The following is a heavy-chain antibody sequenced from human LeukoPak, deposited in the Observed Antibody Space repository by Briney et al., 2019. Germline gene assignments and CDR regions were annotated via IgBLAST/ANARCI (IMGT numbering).Heavy chain of an antibody. Sequence: GGSLRLSCAASGYTFSRYWMHWVRQGPGNGLVWVSRINEDGSSTSYAESVRGRFTISRDNAKNTLYLQMNSLRAEDAAVYYCTTDTFGARDSWGQGTLVTVSS. V-gene: IGHV3-74*01. J-gene: IGHJ4*02. CDR3: TTDTFGARDS. D-gene: IGHD3-10*01. CDR1: GYTFSRYW. CDR2: INEDGSST.